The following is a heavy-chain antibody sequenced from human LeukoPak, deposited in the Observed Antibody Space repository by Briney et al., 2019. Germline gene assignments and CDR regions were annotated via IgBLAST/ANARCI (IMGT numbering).Heavy chain of an antibody. CDR2: INWNGGST. Sequence: GGSLRLSCAASGFTFDDYGMSWVRQAPGKGLEWVSGINWNGGSTGYADSVKGRFTISRDNAKNSLYLQMNSLRAEDTAVYYCAKQEDSAAGPLDYWGQGTLVTVSS. J-gene: IGHJ4*02. CDR1: GFTFDDYG. CDR3: AKQEDSAAGPLDY. D-gene: IGHD6-13*01. V-gene: IGHV3-20*04.